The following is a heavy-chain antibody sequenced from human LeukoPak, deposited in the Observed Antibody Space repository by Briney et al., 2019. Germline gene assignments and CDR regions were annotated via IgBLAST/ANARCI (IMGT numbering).Heavy chain of an antibody. CDR3: ARKAYGLDL. CDR1: GFTFSSYW. V-gene: IGHV3-7*03. J-gene: IGHJ6*04. Sequence: GGSLRLSCAPSGFTFSSYWMSWVRQAPGKGLEWVANIKQDGSEKYYVDSVKGRFTISRDNAKNSLYLQMNSLRAEDTAVYYCARKAYGLDLLGKGTTVTVSS. CDR2: IKQDGSEK.